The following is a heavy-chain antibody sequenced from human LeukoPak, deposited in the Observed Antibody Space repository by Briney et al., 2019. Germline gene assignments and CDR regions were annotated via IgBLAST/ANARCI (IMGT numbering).Heavy chain of an antibody. Sequence: PGGSLRLSCAASGFTFSSYWMSWVRQAPGKGLEWVANIKQDGSEKYYVDSVKGRFTISRDNAKNSLYLQMNSLRAEDTAVYYCARDRQTDYPPYYYYYGMDVWGQGTTVTVSS. CDR2: IKQDGSEK. V-gene: IGHV3-7*01. CDR3: ARDRQTDYPPYYYYYGMDV. CDR1: GFTFSSYW. D-gene: IGHD4-11*01. J-gene: IGHJ6*02.